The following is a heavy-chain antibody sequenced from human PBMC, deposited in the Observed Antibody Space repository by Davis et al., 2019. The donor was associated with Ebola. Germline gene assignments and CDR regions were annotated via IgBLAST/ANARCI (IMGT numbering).Heavy chain of an antibody. CDR1: GFTFSDYY. CDR3: ARDPRYSGYDLYYYYYGMDV. Sequence: GESLKISCAASGFTFSDYYMSWIRQAPGKGLEWVSYISSSGSTIYYADSVKGRFTISRDNAKNSLYLQMNSLRAEDTAVYYCARDPRYSGYDLYYYYYGMDVWGQGTTVTVSS. D-gene: IGHD5-12*01. J-gene: IGHJ6*02. V-gene: IGHV3-11*01. CDR2: ISSSGSTI.